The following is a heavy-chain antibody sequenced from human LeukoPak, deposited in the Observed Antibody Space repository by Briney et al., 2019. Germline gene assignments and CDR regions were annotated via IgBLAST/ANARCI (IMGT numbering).Heavy chain of an antibody. CDR1: GYTFTGYY. CDR3: ARNRDRLYYYDSSGYLPDY. D-gene: IGHD3-22*01. Sequence: ASVKVSCKASGYTFTGYYMHWVRQAPGQGLEWMGWINPNSGDTSYAQKFQGRVTMTRDTSISTAYMEQSRLRSDDTAVYYCARNRDRLYYYDSSGYLPDYWGQGTLVTVSS. CDR2: INPNSGDT. J-gene: IGHJ4*02. V-gene: IGHV1-2*02.